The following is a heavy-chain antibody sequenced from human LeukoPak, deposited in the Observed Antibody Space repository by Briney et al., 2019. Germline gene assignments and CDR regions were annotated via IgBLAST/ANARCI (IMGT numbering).Heavy chain of an antibody. Sequence: GGSRRLACAASGFTFGRYDMSWVRQAPGKGLEWVSAISGSGGSTYYTESVKGRFTISRDNSKNTLFLQANSLRAEDTAVYFCAIRTGRGTFDYWGQGTLVTVSS. CDR3: AIRTGRGTFDY. J-gene: IGHJ4*02. V-gene: IGHV3-23*01. D-gene: IGHD1-26*01. CDR1: GFTFGRYD. CDR2: ISGSGGST.